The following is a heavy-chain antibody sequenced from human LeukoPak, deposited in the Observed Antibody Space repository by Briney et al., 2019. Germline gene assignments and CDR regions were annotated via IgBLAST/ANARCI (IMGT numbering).Heavy chain of an antibody. J-gene: IGHJ4*02. D-gene: IGHD6-13*01. CDR2: INHSGST. CDR1: GGSFSGYY. CDR3: ARDPYSSSWHFGCFDY. V-gene: IGHV4-34*01. Sequence: PSETLSLTCAVYGGSFSGYYWSWIRQPPGKGLEWIGEINHSGSTNYNPSLKSRVTISVDTSKNQFSLKLSSVTAADTAVYYCARDPYSSSWHFGCFDYWGQGTLVTVSS.